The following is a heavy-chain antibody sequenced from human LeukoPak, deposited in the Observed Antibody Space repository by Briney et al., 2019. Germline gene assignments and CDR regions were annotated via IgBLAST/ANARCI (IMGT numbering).Heavy chain of an antibody. CDR2: ISSSSAYI. CDR1: EFTFSHYW. D-gene: IGHD3-3*01. Sequence: GGSLRLSCAASEFTFSHYWMSWVRQAPGKGLEWVSSISSSSAYIYYADSVKGRFTISRDNAKNSLYLQMNSLRAEDTAVYYCAREMFWSGYFSNLHFDYWGQGALVTVSS. CDR3: AREMFWSGYFSNLHFDY. V-gene: IGHV3-21*01. J-gene: IGHJ4*02.